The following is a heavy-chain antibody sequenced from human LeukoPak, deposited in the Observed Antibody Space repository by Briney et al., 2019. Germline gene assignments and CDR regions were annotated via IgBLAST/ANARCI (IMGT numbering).Heavy chain of an antibody. CDR1: QFTFNNNA. D-gene: IGHD6-19*01. CDR2: LSGDSSSI. CDR3: AKDGYSSGWTFDY. J-gene: IGHJ4*02. Sequence: GGSLRLSCAASQFTFNNNAMSWVRQAPGKGLEWVSGLSGDSSSIYYAASVKGRFTISRDNSKNMLYLQMNSLRAEDTAVYYCAKDGYSSGWTFDYWGQGTLVTVSS. V-gene: IGHV3-23*01.